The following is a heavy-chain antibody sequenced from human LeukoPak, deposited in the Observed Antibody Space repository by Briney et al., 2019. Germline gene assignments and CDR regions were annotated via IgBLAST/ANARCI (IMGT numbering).Heavy chain of an antibody. J-gene: IGHJ5*02. Sequence: SETLSLTCTVSGGSISGYYWSWIRQPPGKGLEWIAYIYSSGSTNYSPSLKSRVTISVDTSKNQFSLRLISVTAADTAVYYCARDRHGSGSAHSFDPWGQGLLVTVSS. CDR1: GGSISGYY. CDR2: IYSSGST. V-gene: IGHV4-59*01. D-gene: IGHD3-10*01. CDR3: ARDRHGSGSAHSFDP.